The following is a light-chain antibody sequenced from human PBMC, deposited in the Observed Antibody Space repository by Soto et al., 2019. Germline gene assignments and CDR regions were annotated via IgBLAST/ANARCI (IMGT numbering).Light chain of an antibody. Sequence: EIVMTPSPATLSVSPGERGTLYCRASQSISSNLAWYQQKPGQAPRLVIYGASTRATGIPARFSGSGSGTEFTLTITRLEPEDFAVYYCQHYGYSLWTFGQGTKVDIK. V-gene: IGKV3-15*01. CDR1: QSISSN. CDR3: QHYGYSLWT. J-gene: IGKJ1*01. CDR2: GAS.